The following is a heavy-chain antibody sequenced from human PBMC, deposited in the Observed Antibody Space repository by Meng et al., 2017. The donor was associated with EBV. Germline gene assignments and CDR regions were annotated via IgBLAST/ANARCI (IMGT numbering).Heavy chain of an antibody. CDR2: IIPIFGTA. Sequence: QGHVVQSGADVEKPGSSVKVSCKASGGTFSSYAISWVRQAPGQGLEWMGGIIPIFGTANYAQKFQGRVTITADKSTSTAYMELSSLRSEDTAVYYCARAEIAAAGRLDYWGQGTLVTVSS. CDR3: ARAEIAAAGRLDY. CDR1: GGTFSSYA. J-gene: IGHJ4*02. D-gene: IGHD6-13*01. V-gene: IGHV1-69*06.